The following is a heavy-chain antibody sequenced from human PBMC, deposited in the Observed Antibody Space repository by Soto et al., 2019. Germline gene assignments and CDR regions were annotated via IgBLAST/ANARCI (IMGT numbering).Heavy chain of an antibody. V-gene: IGHV3-23*01. D-gene: IGHD3-3*01. J-gene: IGHJ4*02. CDR2: ISGSGGST. CDR1: GFTFSSYA. Sequence: GGSLRLSCAASGFTFSSYAMSWVRQAPGKGLEWISAISGSGGSTYYADSVKGRFTISRDNSKNTLYLQMNSLRAEDTAVYYCAKGEVTIFGVVIIENYFDYRGQGTLVTVSS. CDR3: AKGEVTIFGVVIIENYFDY.